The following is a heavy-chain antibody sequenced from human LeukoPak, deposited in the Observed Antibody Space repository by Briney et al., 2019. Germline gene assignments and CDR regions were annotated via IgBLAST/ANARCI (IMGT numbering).Heavy chain of an antibody. CDR1: GGSFSGYY. Sequence: SETLSLTCAVYGGSFSGYYWSWIRQPPGKGLEWIGEINRSGSTNYNPSLKSRVTISVDTSKNQFSLKLSSVTAADTAVYYCARGSSTSCYGYWGQGTLVTVSS. CDR3: ARGSSTSCYGY. CDR2: INRSGST. V-gene: IGHV4-34*01. D-gene: IGHD2-2*01. J-gene: IGHJ4*02.